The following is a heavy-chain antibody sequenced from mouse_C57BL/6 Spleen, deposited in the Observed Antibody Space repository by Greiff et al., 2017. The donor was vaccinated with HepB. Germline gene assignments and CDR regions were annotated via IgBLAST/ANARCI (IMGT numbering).Heavy chain of an antibody. D-gene: IGHD2-3*01. CDR3: ARDEGRDGYFDY. Sequence: EVKVVESGGGLVKPGGSLKLSCAASGFTFSSYAMSWVRQTPEKRLEWVATISDGGSYTYYPDNVKGRFTISRDNAKNNLYLQMSHLKSEDTAMYYCARDEGRDGYFDYWGQGTTLTVSS. CDR2: ISDGGSYT. J-gene: IGHJ2*01. CDR1: GFTFSSYA. V-gene: IGHV5-4*01.